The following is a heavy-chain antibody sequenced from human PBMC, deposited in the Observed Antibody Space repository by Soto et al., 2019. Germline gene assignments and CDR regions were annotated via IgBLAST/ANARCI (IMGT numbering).Heavy chain of an antibody. J-gene: IGHJ6*02. CDR2: IKQDGSEK. D-gene: IGHD6-19*01. V-gene: IGHV3-7*05. Sequence: GGSLRLSCAASGFTFSSYWMSWVRQAPGKGLEWVANIKQDGSEKYYVDSVKGRFTISRDNAKNSLYLQMNSLRAEDTAVYYCARDGNLYSSGWYGSNYYYYGMDVWGQGTTATVSS. CDR1: GFTFSSYW. CDR3: ARDGNLYSSGWYGSNYYYYGMDV.